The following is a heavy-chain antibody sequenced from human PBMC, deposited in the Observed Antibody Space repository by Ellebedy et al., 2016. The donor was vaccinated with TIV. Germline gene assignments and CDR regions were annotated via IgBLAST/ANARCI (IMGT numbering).Heavy chain of an antibody. CDR2: ISYSYSGTT. Sequence: GSLRLSXAVSGASISSSSDFWGWIRQPPGKGLEWLGSISYSYSGTTYYNPSLRGRVTISIDTSKNHFSLKLSSVTAADTAVYFCAKLRCSGGSCYSWAYDVWGRGTLVAVSS. CDR3: AKLRCSGGSCYSWAYDV. V-gene: IGHV4-39*02. J-gene: IGHJ2*01. CDR1: GASISSSSDF. D-gene: IGHD2-15*01.